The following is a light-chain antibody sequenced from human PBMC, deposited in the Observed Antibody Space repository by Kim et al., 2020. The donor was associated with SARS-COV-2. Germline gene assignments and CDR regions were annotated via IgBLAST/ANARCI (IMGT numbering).Light chain of an antibody. V-gene: IGKV1-39*01. J-gene: IGKJ1*01. CDR1: QTISGY. Sequence: DIQMTQSPSSLSASVGDRVTITCRASQTISGYLNWYQQKPGKAPKLLIYAASSLLGGVPSRFSGSGSGTDLTLTISSLQPEDFATYHCQQSYSTPPKFGQATKLEI. CDR2: AAS. CDR3: QQSYSTPPK.